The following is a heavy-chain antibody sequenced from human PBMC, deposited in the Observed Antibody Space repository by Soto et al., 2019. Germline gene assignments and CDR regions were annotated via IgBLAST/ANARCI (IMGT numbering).Heavy chain of an antibody. CDR1: GYTFTSYG. D-gene: IGHD2-2*01. CDR3: ARDLCSTSCYVYFDY. Sequence: ASVKVSCKASGYTFTSYGISWVRQAPGQGLEWMGWISAYNGNTNYAQKLQGRVTMTTDTSTSTAYMELRSLRSDDTAVYYCARDLCSTSCYVYFDYWGQGTLVTVSS. CDR2: ISAYNGNT. V-gene: IGHV1-18*01. J-gene: IGHJ4*02.